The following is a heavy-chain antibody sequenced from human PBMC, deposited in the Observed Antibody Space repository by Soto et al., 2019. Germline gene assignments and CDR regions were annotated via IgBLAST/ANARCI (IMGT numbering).Heavy chain of an antibody. CDR2: ISGSGGST. CDR3: ARDAITIFGFVTPSYGMDV. D-gene: IGHD3-3*01. CDR1: GFTFSSYA. V-gene: IGHV3-23*01. J-gene: IGHJ6*02. Sequence: PGGSLRLSCAASGFTFSSYAMSWVRQAPGKGLEWVSAISGSGGSTYYADSVKGRFTISRDNSKNTLYLQMNSLRAEDTAVYYCARDAITIFGFVTPSYGMDVWGQGTTVPGSS.